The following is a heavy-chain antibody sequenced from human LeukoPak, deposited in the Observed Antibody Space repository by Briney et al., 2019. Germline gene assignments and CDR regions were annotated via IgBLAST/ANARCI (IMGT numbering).Heavy chain of an antibody. D-gene: IGHD3-10*01. CDR3: AKPNRWFGDVNAFDI. CDR1: DDSISSNY. CDR2: INHSGST. J-gene: IGHJ3*02. V-gene: IGHV4-34*01. Sequence: SETLSLTCTVSDDSISSNYWSWIRQPPGKGLEWIGEINHSGSTNYNPSLKSRVTISVDTSKNQFSLKLSSVTAADTAVYYCAKPNRWFGDVNAFDIWGQGTMVTVSS.